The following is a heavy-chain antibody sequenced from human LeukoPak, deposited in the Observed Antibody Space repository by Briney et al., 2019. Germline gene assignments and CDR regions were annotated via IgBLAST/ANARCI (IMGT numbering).Heavy chain of an antibody. CDR2: ISYDGNNK. CDR1: GFTFSSYA. Sequence: PGGSLRLSCAASGFTFSSYAMHWVRQAPGRGLEWVAVISYDGNNKYYTDSVKGRFTISRDNSKNTLYLQMNSLRAEDTAVYYCARDRWEYSSSFDNWFDPWGQGTLVTVSS. CDR3: ARDRWEYSSSFDNWFDP. V-gene: IGHV3-30-3*01. J-gene: IGHJ5*02. D-gene: IGHD6-6*01.